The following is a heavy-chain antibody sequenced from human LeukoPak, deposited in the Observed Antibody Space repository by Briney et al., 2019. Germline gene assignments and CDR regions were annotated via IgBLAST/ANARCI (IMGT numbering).Heavy chain of an antibody. CDR1: GFTFSSYG. CDR3: AKVGLFGTKGTTGTTTQEENY. CDR2: ISYDGSNK. V-gene: IGHV3-30*18. D-gene: IGHD1-1*01. Sequence: EAGGSLRLSCAASGFTFSSYGMHWVRQAPGKGLEWVAVISYDGSNKYYADSVKGRFTISRDNSKNTLYLQMNSLRAEDTAVYYCAKVGLFGTKGTTGTTTQEENYWGQGTLVTVSS. J-gene: IGHJ4*02.